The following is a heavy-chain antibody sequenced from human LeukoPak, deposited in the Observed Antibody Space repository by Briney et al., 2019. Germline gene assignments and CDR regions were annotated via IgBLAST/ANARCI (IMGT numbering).Heavy chain of an antibody. CDR3: ARATGYYRAFDI. Sequence: PSETLSLTCTVSGGSVSSGSYYWSWIRQPPGKGLEWIGYIYYSGSTNYNPSLKSRVTISVDTSKNQFSLKLSSVTAADTAVYYCARATGYYRAFDIWGQGTMVTVSS. CDR2: IYYSGST. CDR1: GGSVSSGSYY. J-gene: IGHJ3*02. V-gene: IGHV4-61*01. D-gene: IGHD2-15*01.